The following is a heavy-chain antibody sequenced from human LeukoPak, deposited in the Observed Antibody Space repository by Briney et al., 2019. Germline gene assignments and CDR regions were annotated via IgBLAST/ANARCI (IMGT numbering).Heavy chain of an antibody. D-gene: IGHD3-10*01. J-gene: IGHJ4*02. CDR1: GYTFTSYY. V-gene: IGHV1-46*01. Sequence: ASVKVSCKASGYTFTSYYMHWVRQAPGQGLEWMGIINPSGGSTSYAQEFQGRVTMTRDMSTSTVYMELSSLRSEDTAVYYCARDSYYYGSGTEAFDYWGQGTLVTVSS. CDR3: ARDSYYYGSGTEAFDY. CDR2: INPSGGST.